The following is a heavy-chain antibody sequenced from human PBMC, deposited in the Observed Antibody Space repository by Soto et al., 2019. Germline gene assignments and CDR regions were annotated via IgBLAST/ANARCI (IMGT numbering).Heavy chain of an antibody. CDR2: ISAYNGNT. CDR3: ARVRDYYDSSGYYLDY. Sequence: ASVKGSCKASGCTFTSYGISWVRQAPGQGLEWMGWISAYNGNTNYAQKLQGRVTMTTDTSTSTAYMELRSLRSDDTAVYYCARVRDYYDSSGYYLDYWGQRTLVTVSS. V-gene: IGHV1-18*01. D-gene: IGHD3-22*01. CDR1: GCTFTSYG. J-gene: IGHJ4*02.